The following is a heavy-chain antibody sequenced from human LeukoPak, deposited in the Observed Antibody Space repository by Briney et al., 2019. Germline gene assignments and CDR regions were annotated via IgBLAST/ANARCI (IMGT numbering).Heavy chain of an antibody. CDR3: ARDSHKFDSSGYYPDAFDI. D-gene: IGHD3-22*01. Sequence: PGGSLRLSCAASGFTFSNTWMSWVRQAPGKGLEWVSSISSQSTYIYSADSLKGRFTISRDNAKKSLYLQMHSLRAEDTAVYYCARDSHKFDSSGYYPDAFDIWGQGTMVTVSS. J-gene: IGHJ3*02. CDR2: ISSQSTYI. CDR1: GFTFSNTW. V-gene: IGHV3-21*01.